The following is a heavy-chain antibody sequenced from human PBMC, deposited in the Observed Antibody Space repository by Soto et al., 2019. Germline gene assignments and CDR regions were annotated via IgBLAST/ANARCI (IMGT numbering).Heavy chain of an antibody. D-gene: IGHD2-15*01. CDR1: GFTFSSYA. Sequence: EVQLLESGGGLVQPGGSLRLSCAASGFTFSSYAMSWVRQAPGKGLEWVSAISGSGGSTYYADSVKGRFTISRDNPKNTLYLHMNSLRAEDTAVYYCAKSPEYCSGGSCWGYYFDYWGQGALVTVSS. CDR2: ISGSGGST. J-gene: IGHJ4*02. CDR3: AKSPEYCSGGSCWGYYFDY. V-gene: IGHV3-23*01.